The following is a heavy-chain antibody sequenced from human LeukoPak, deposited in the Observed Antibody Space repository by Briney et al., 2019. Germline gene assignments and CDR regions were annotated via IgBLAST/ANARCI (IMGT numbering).Heavy chain of an antibody. CDR2: ISAYNGNT. D-gene: IGHD1-26*01. CDR1: GYTFTSYG. Sequence: GASVKVSCKASGYTFTSYGISWVRQAPGQGLEWMGWISAYNGNTNYAQKLQGRVTMTTDTSTSTAYMELRSLRSDDTAVYYCARVGLPELLAKKVYFDYWGQGTLVTVSS. V-gene: IGHV1-18*01. J-gene: IGHJ4*02. CDR3: ARVGLPELLAKKVYFDY.